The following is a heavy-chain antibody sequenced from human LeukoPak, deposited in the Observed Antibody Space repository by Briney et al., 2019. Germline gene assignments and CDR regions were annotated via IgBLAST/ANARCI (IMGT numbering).Heavy chain of an antibody. CDR3: ARHTGGWGSFDY. J-gene: IGHJ4*02. Sequence: SETLSLTCTVSGGSISSYYWSWIRQPPGKGLEWIGHIYYSGSTNYNPSLKSRVTISVDTSKNQFSLKLSSVTAADTAVYYCARHTGGWGSFDYWGQGTLVTVSS. CDR2: IYYSGST. D-gene: IGHD7-27*01. V-gene: IGHV4-59*08. CDR1: GGSISSYY.